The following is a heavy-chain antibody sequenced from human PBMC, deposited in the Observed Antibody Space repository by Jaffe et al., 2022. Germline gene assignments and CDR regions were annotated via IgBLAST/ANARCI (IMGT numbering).Heavy chain of an antibody. J-gene: IGHJ6*03. D-gene: IGHD2-2*01. V-gene: IGHV3-49*04. CDR2: IRSKAYGGTT. CDR1: GFTFGDYA. Sequence: EVQLVESGGGLVQPGRSLRLSCTASGFTFGDYAMSWVRQAPGKGLEWVGFIRSKAYGGTTEYAASVKGRFTISRDDSKSIAYLQMNSLKTEDTAVYYCTFPGLGYCSSTSCYSYYYYMDVWGKGTTVTVSS. CDR3: TFPGLGYCSSTSCYSYYYYMDV.